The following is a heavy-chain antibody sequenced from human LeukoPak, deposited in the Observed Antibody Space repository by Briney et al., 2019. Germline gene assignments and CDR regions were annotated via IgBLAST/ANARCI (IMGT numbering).Heavy chain of an antibody. CDR1: GYRFTNYW. D-gene: IGHD5-18*01. CDR2: IYPDDSDI. Sequence: PGESLKISCKGSGYRFTNYWIGWVRQMPGKGLECMGIIYPDDSDIRYSPSFQGQVTISADKSVSTAYLQWSSLKASDTAIYYCARHTRGVDTALAQDAFDIWGQGTRVTVSS. J-gene: IGHJ3*02. V-gene: IGHV5-51*01. CDR3: ARHTRGVDTALAQDAFDI.